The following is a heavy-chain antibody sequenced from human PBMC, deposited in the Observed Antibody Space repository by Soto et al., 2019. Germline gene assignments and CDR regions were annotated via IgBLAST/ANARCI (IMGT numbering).Heavy chain of an antibody. V-gene: IGHV4-4*02. CDR3: ARDRRYCSGGRCYLNYYGMDV. CDR2: IYHSGST. Sequence: QVQLQESGPGLVKPSGTLSLTCAVSGGSISSSNWWSWVRQPPGKGLEWIGEIYHSGSTNYNPSLKSRVTISVDKSKTQFSLKLSSVTAADTAVYYCARDRRYCSGGRCYLNYYGMDVWGQGTTDTVSS. D-gene: IGHD2-15*01. CDR1: GGSISSSNW. J-gene: IGHJ6*02.